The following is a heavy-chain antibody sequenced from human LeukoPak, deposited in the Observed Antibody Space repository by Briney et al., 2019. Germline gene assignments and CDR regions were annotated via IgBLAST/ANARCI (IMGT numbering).Heavy chain of an antibody. J-gene: IGHJ4*02. CDR3: ASGIDARSDSSV. D-gene: IGHD6-19*01. CDR2: INYSGST. CDR1: GGSISSSTYY. Sequence: SETLSLTCSVSGGSISSSTYYWDWIRQSPVKGLEWIGSINYSGSTFYNPSLKSRVAMSVDMFNNQFSLKLTSVTATDTAVYYCASGIDARSDSSVWGQGTLVTGSS. V-gene: IGHV4-39*01.